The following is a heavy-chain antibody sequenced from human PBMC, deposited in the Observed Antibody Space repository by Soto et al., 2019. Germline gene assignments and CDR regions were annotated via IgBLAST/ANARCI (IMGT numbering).Heavy chain of an antibody. V-gene: IGHV1-2*04. CDR3: ARAIPFVVVIKSPYYYYGMDV. J-gene: IGHJ6*02. CDR1: GYTFTGYY. CDR2: INPNSGGT. Sequence: ASVKVSCKASGYTFTGYYMHWVRQAPGQGLEWMGWINPNSGGTNYAQKFQGWVTMTRDTSISTAYMELSRLRSDDTAVYYCARAIPFVVVIKSPYYYYGMDVWGQGTTVTVSS. D-gene: IGHD3-3*01.